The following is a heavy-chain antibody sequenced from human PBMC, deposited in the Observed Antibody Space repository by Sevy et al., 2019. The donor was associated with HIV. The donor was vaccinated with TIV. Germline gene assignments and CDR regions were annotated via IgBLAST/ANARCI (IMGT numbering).Heavy chain of an antibody. CDR2: ISASGGST. CDR1: EITISNYA. Sequence: GGSLRLSCAASEITISNYAMNWVRQAPGKELEWVSGISASGGSTYYAHSVKGRFTIFRDTSKNTLYLQMNSLRAEDTAIYYCAGTMGYFDYWGQGTLVTVSS. D-gene: IGHD3-3*01. CDR3: AGTMGYFDY. V-gene: IGHV3-23*01. J-gene: IGHJ4*02.